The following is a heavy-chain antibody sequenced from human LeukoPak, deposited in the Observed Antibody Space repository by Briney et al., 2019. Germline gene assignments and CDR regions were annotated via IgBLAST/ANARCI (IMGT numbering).Heavy chain of an antibody. CDR2: INHSGST. CDR1: GGSFSGYY. V-gene: IGHV4-34*01. J-gene: IGHJ5*02. Sequence: PSETLSLTCAVYGGSFSGYYWSWIRQPPGKGLEWIGEINHSGSTNYNPSLQGRVTISVDTSKNQFSLKLSSVTAADTAVYYCASTYGDFATNWFDPWGQGTLVTVSS. D-gene: IGHD4-17*01. CDR3: ASTYGDFATNWFDP.